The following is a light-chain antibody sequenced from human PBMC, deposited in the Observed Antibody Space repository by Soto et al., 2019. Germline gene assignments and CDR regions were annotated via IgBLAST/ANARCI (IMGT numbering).Light chain of an antibody. V-gene: IGKV3-20*01. CDR3: QQYGSSPRT. CDR1: QSVSSSY. J-gene: IGKJ2*01. CDR2: GAS. Sequence: EIVLTQSPGTLSLSPGERATLSCRASQSVSSSYLAWYQQKPGQAPRLLIYGASSRATGIPDRFSGSGSGTDXXLTXXRLEPEDFAXYYCQQYGSSPRTFGQGTKLEIK.